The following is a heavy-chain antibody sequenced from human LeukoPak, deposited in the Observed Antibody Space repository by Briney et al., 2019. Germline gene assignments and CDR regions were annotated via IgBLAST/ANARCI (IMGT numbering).Heavy chain of an antibody. CDR2: IHHSGST. CDR3: ARSRGWLQSHPLGY. CDR1: GGSFSGYY. D-gene: IGHD5-24*01. V-gene: IGHV4-34*01. Sequence: TSETLSLTCAVYGGSFSGYYWSWIRQPPGKGLEWIGEIHHSGSTNYNPSLKSRVTISVDTSKNQFSLKLSSVTAADTAVYYCARSRGWLQSHPLGYWGQGTLVTVSS. J-gene: IGHJ4*02.